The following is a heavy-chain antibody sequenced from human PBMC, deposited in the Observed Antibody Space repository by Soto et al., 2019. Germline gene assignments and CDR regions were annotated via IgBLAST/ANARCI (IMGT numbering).Heavy chain of an antibody. V-gene: IGHV1-3*01. CDR1: GYTFTSYA. D-gene: IGHD3-10*01. CDR2: INAGNGNT. CDR3: ARDFAMIRGVTGPTALRH. Sequence: GASVKVSCKASGYTFTSYAMHWVRQAPGQRLEWMGWINAGNGNTKYSQKFQGRVTITRDTSASTAYMELSSLRSEDTAVYYCARDFAMIRGVTGPTALRHWGQGTQVTVSS. J-gene: IGHJ4*02.